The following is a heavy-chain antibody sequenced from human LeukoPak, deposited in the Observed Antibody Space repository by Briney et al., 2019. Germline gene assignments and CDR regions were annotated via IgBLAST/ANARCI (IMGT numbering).Heavy chain of an antibody. CDR3: ARQFGYCSGGSCYSGHYYYYMDV. Sequence: GESLKISCKGSGYSFTSYWISWVRQMPGKDVQRMGFINPGDSDTRYGPSFQGQVTISADKSISTAYLQWSSLKASDTAMYYCARQFGYCSGGSCYSGHYYYYMDVWGKGTTVTVSS. J-gene: IGHJ6*03. CDR2: INPGDSDT. D-gene: IGHD2-15*01. CDR1: GYSFTSYW. V-gene: IGHV5-51*01.